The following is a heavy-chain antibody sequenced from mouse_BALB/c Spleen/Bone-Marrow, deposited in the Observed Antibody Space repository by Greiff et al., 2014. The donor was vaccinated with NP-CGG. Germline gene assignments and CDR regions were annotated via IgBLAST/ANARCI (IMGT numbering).Heavy chain of an antibody. V-gene: IGHV3-1*02. CDR3: ARDQGYYAMDY. CDR2: IHYSGST. Sequence: EVMLVESGPDLVKPSQSLSLTCTVTGYSITSGYSWHWIRQLPGNKLEWMGYIHYSGSTNYNPSLKSRISITRGTSKNKFFLQLNSVTTEDTAAYYCARDQGYYAMDYWGQGTSVTVSS. J-gene: IGHJ4*01. CDR1: GYSITSGYS.